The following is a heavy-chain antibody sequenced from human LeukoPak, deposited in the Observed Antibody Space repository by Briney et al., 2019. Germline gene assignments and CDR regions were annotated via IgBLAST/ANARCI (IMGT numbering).Heavy chain of an antibody. CDR1: GSTFDDYG. CDR2: ISWNSDSI. CDR3: ARPAQGGGSQYYYYYVLDV. D-gene: IGHD3-16*01. Sequence: PGGSLRLSCVASGSTFDDYGMHWVRQAPGKGLEWVSGISWNSDSIGYADSVKGRFTISRDNAKNSLYLQMSSLRPEDTALYYCARPAQGGGSQYYYYYVLDVWGQGTTVTVSS. J-gene: IGHJ6*02. V-gene: IGHV3-9*01.